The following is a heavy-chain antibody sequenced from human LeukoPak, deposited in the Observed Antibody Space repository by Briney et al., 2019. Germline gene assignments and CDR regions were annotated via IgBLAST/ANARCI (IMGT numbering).Heavy chain of an antibody. CDR2: IIPIFGTA. Sequence: GASVKVSCKASGGTFSSYAISWVRQAPGQGLEWMGGIIPIFGTANYAQKFQGRVTITTDKSTSTAYMGLSSLRSEDTAVYYCARDLYTLGYYYMDVWGKGTTVTVSS. V-gene: IGHV1-69*05. CDR3: ARDLYTLGYYYMDV. D-gene: IGHD3-10*01. CDR1: GGTFSSYA. J-gene: IGHJ6*03.